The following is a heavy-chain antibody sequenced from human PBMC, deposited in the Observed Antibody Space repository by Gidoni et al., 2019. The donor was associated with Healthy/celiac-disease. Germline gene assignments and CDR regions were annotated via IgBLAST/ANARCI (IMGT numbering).Heavy chain of an antibody. D-gene: IGHD5-12*01. CDR1: GGPFSSYA. CDR3: ARSFRDGYNLGPLDY. J-gene: IGHJ4*02. V-gene: IGHV1-69*01. Sequence: QVQLVQSGAEVKKPGSSVKVSCKASGGPFSSYAISWVRQAPGQGLEWMGGIIPIFGTANYAQKSQGRVTITADESTSTAYMELSSLRSEDTAVYYCARSFRDGYNLGPLDYWGQGTLVTVSS. CDR2: IIPIFGTA.